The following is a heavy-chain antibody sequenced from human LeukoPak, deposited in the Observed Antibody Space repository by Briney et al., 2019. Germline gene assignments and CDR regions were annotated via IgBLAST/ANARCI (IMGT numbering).Heavy chain of an antibody. Sequence: PSETLSLTCAVYGGSFSGYYWSWIRQPPGKGLEWIGEINHSGSTNYNPSLKSRVTISVDTSKNQFSLKLSSVTAADTAVYYCARVGSSTSSHRGYYYYYGMDVWGQGTTVTVSS. V-gene: IGHV4-34*01. D-gene: IGHD2-2*01. CDR1: GGSFSGYY. CDR2: INHSGST. J-gene: IGHJ6*02. CDR3: ARVGSSTSSHRGYYYYYGMDV.